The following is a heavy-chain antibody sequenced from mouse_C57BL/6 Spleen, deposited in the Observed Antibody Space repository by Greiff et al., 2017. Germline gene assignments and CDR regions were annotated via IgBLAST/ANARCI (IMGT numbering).Heavy chain of an antibody. CDR2: INPYNGGT. CDR3: ARGNYGSSPYYFDY. D-gene: IGHD1-1*01. V-gene: IGHV1-19*01. J-gene: IGHJ2*01. Sequence: EVQLQQSGPVLVKPGASVKMSCKASGYTFTDYYMNWVKQSHGKSLEWIGGINPYNGGTSYNQKFKGKATLTVDKSSSTAYMELNSLTSEDSAVYYCARGNYGSSPYYFDYWGQGTTLTVSS. CDR1: GYTFTDYY.